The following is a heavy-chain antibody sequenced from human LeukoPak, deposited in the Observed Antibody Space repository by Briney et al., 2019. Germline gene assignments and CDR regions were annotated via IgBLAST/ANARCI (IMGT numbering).Heavy chain of an antibody. CDR1: GFTFSRYW. CDR2: INEDGSEK. J-gene: IGHJ1*01. Sequence: GGSLRLSCAASGFTFSRYWMSWVRQAPGKGLEWVASINEDGSEKYYVDSVKGRFTISRDSAKNSLDLQMNSLRAEDTAVYYCAKNRVSLADWGQGTLVTVSS. V-gene: IGHV3-7*05. D-gene: IGHD1-14*01. CDR3: AKNRVSLAD.